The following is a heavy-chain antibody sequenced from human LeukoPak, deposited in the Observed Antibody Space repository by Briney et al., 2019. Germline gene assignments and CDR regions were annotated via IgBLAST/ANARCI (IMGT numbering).Heavy chain of an antibody. J-gene: IGHJ5*02. CDR2: VIYDGSDK. CDR1: GFTFNAYA. Sequence: GGSLRLSCEVSGFTFNAYAMHWVRQAPGKGLEWVAVVIYDGSDKYYADSVQGRFTISRDNSKNTLYLQMNSLRPDDTAFYFCAKGAAEVAASRDSFDPWGQGTLVTVSS. V-gene: IGHV3-30*04. D-gene: IGHD6-6*01. CDR3: AKGAAEVAASRDSFDP.